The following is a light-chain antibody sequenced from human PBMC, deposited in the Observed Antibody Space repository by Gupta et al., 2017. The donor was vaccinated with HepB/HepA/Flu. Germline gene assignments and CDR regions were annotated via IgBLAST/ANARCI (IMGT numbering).Light chain of an antibody. CDR2: DVT. CDR1: SSDVGGYSY. J-gene: IGLJ2*01. CDR3: SSYAGYDTLV. V-gene: IGLV2-11*01. Sequence: QSALTQPRSVSGSPGQSVTISCTGTSSDVGGYSYVSWYQQHPGKAPKLIIYDVTKRPSGVPRRFSGSKSRSTASLTISGLQADDEADYYCSSYAGYDTLVFGGGTKLAVL.